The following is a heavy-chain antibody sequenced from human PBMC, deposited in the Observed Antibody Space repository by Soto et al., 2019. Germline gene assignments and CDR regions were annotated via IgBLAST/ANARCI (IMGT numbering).Heavy chain of an antibody. V-gene: IGHV3-21*01. J-gene: IGHJ5*02. D-gene: IGHD6-19*01. CDR3: ARVRVAVAGTEVDWFDP. CDR2: ISSSSSYI. CDR1: GFTFSSYS. Sequence: GGSLRLSCAASGFTFSSYSMNWVRQAPGKGLEWVSSISSSSSYIYYADSVKGRFTISRDNAKNSLYLQMNSLRAEDTAVYYCARVRVAVAGTEVDWFDPWGQGTLVTVSS.